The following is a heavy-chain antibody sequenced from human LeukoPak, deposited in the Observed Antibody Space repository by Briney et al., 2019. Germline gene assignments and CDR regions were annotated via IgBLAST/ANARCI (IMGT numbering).Heavy chain of an antibody. CDR2: ISSSSSYI. J-gene: IGHJ4*02. CDR3: ARAHQGYYYDSSGYYYFDY. CDR1: GFTFSSYS. V-gene: IGHV3-21*01. Sequence: GGSLRLSCAASGFTFSSYSMNWVRQAPGKGLEWVSSISSSSSYIYYADSVKGRFTISRDNAKNSLYLQMNSLRAEDTAVYYCARAHQGYYYDSSGYYYFDYWGQGTLVTVSS. D-gene: IGHD3-22*01.